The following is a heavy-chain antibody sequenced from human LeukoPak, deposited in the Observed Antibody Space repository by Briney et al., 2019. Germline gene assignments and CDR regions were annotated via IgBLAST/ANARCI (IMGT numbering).Heavy chain of an antibody. CDR1: GFTVGSNH. D-gene: IGHD2-21*01. CDR3: ARGSEPIAAFDI. J-gene: IGHJ3*02. V-gene: IGHV3-53*01. Sequence: GGCRRLSCAASGFTVGSNHMSWVRQAPGEGLEWVSVIYSGGSTYYADSVKGRFTISRDNSKNTLYLQMNSLRAEDTAVYYCARGSEPIAAFDIWGQGTMVTVSS. CDR2: IYSGGST.